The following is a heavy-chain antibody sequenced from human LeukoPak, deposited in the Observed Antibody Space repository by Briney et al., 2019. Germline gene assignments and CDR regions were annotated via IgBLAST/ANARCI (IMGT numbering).Heavy chain of an antibody. CDR2: IEQEGSEK. J-gene: IGHJ4*02. D-gene: IGHD3-3*01. V-gene: IGHV3-7*05. CDR3: ARRGRIFGVVIIGYFDY. CDR1: GFTFSSYW. Sequence: PGGSLRLSCAASGFTFSSYWMSWVRQAPGKGLGWVANIEQEGSEKNYVDSVKGRFTISRDNAKNSLYLQMNNLRAEDTAVYYCARRGRIFGVVIIGYFDYWGQGTLVTVSS.